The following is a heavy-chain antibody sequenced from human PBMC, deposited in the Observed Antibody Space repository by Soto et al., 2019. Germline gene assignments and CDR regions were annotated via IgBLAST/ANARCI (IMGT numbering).Heavy chain of an antibody. CDR2: ISSSSIYI. D-gene: IGHD3-3*01. Sequence: EVQLVESGGGLVKPGGSLRVSCAASGFTFSNYTMNWVRQAPGKGLEWVSAISSSSIYIYYADSVKGRFTISTDNARQSLYLQLNRLGAEGTALYYCARANYDFWSGYSNYYGMDVWGQGTTVTVSS. CDR1: GFTFSNYT. CDR3: ARANYDFWSGYSNYYGMDV. V-gene: IGHV3-21*01. J-gene: IGHJ6*02.